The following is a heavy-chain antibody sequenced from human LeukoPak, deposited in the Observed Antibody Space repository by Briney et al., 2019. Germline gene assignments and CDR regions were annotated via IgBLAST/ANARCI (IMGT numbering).Heavy chain of an antibody. V-gene: IGHV1-3*01. D-gene: IGHD2-2*01. CDR2: INAGNGNT. Sequence: GASVKVSCKASGYDFTSYAMHWVRQAPGQRLEWMGWINAGNGNTKYSQKFQGRVTITADESTSTAYMELSSLRSEDTAVYYCARGLGVLVVPAAIERPDAFDIWGQGTMVTVSS. J-gene: IGHJ3*02. CDR3: ARGLGVLVVPAAIERPDAFDI. CDR1: GYDFTSYA.